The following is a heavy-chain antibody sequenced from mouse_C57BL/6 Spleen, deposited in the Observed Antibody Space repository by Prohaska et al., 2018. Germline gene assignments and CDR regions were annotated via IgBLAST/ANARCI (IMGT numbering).Heavy chain of an antibody. J-gene: IGHJ2*01. D-gene: IGHD1-1*01. CDR1: GFTFSNYW. CDR2: LRLKSDNYAI. V-gene: IGHV6-3*01. CDR3: TGQGSSVGD. Sequence: EVKLEESGGGLVQPGGSMKLSCVASGFTFSNYWMNWVRQSPEKGLEWVAQLRLKSDNYAIHYAESVKGRLTISRDDSKSSVYMQMNKLRAEDTGIYYCTGQGSSVGDLGQGTTLTVS.